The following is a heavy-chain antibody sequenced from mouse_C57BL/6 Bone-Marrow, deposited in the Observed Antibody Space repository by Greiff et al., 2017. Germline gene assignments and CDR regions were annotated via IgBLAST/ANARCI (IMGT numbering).Heavy chain of an antibody. V-gene: IGHV2-9-1*01. Sequence: VKLQESGPGLVAPSQSLSITCTVSGFSLTSYALSWVRQPPGKGLAWLGVLWTGGGTHYNSALKSILSISKDKSKSQGFLKRNSRQTDDTARYYCARNWDDWGQGTTRRVSS. CDR3: ARNWDD. J-gene: IGHJ2*01. CDR1: GFSLTSYA. CDR2: LWTGGGT.